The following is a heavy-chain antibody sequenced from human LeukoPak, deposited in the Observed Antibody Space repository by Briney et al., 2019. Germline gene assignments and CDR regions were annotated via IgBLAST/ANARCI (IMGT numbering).Heavy chain of an antibody. J-gene: IGHJ4*02. V-gene: IGHV1-18*01. Sequence: GASVKVSCKASGYTFTSYAISWVRQAPGQGLEWMGWINPYSGNTNYAQKFQGRVTLATHTSANTAYMELRSLTSDDTAVYYCARDLAAAASNFWGQGTLVTVSS. CDR2: INPYSGNT. CDR1: GYTFTSYA. CDR3: ARDLAAAASNF. D-gene: IGHD6-13*01.